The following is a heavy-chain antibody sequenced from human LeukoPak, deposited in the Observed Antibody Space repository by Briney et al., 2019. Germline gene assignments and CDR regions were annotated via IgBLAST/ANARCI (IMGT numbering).Heavy chain of an antibody. CDR2: IIPIFGTA. V-gene: IGHV1-69*06. CDR3: ARDRRVPAADNYYYYYYMDV. D-gene: IGHD2-2*01. CDR1: RGTFSNYA. Sequence: GASVKVSCKASRGTFSNYAISWVRQAPGQGLEWMGGIIPIFGTANFAQKFQGRVTITADKSTSTAYMELSSLRSEDTAVYYCARDRRVPAADNYYYYYYMDVWGKGTTVTVSS. J-gene: IGHJ6*03.